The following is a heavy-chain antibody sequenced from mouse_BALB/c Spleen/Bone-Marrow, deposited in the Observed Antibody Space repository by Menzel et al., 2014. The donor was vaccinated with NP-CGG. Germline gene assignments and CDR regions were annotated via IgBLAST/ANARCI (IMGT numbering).Heavy chain of an antibody. CDR2: ISSGGSYT. J-gene: IGHJ4*01. D-gene: IGHD3-2*02. Sequence: EVHLVESGGGLVKPGGSLELSCAASGFTFSSYAMSWVRQSPEKRLEWVAEISSGGSYTYYPDTVTGRFTISRDNAKNTLYLEISSLRSEDTAMYYCARSPQRDYAMDYWGQGTSVTVSS. CDR3: ARSPQRDYAMDY. V-gene: IGHV5-9-4*01. CDR1: GFTFSSYA.